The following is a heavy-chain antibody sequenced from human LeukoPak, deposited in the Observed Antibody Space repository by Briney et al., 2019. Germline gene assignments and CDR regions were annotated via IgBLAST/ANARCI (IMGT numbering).Heavy chain of an antibody. CDR1: GYTFTSYD. J-gene: IGHJ4*02. D-gene: IGHD6-19*01. CDR3: ASPVAGKGSFDY. Sequence: ASVKVSCKASGYTFTSYDINWVRQATGQGLEWMGWMNPNSGNTGYAQKFQGRVTMTRNTSISTAYMELSSLRSEDTAVYYCASPVAGKGSFDYWGQGTLVTVSS. V-gene: IGHV1-8*01. CDR2: MNPNSGNT.